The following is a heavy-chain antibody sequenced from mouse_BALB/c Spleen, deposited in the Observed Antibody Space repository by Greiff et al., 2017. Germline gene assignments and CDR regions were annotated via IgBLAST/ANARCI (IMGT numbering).Heavy chain of an antibody. Sequence: VQLVESGPGLVQPSQSLSITCTVSGFSLTSYGVHWVRQSPGKGLEWLGVIWSGGSTDYNAAFISRLSISKDNSKSQVFFKMNSLQANDTAIYYCARVVAPSYWYFDVWGAGTTVTVSS. J-gene: IGHJ1*01. D-gene: IGHD1-1*01. CDR1: GFSLTSYG. CDR3: ARVVAPSYWYFDV. CDR2: IWSGGST. V-gene: IGHV2-2*02.